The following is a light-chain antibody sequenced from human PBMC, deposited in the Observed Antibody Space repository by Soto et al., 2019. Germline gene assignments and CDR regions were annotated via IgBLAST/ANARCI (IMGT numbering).Light chain of an antibody. CDR3: CSYAGSRV. Sequence: QSALTQPASVSGSPGQSITISCTGTSGDVGSYNLVSWYQQHPGKAPKLMIYEGSKRPSGVSNRFSASKSGNTASLTISGLQAEDEADYYCCSYAGSRVFGGGTKLTVL. CDR2: EGS. V-gene: IGLV2-23*01. J-gene: IGLJ3*02. CDR1: SGDVGSYNL.